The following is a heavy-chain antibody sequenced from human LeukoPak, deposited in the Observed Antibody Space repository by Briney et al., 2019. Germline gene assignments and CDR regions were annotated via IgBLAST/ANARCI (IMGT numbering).Heavy chain of an antibody. D-gene: IGHD6-19*01. Sequence: SETLSLTCAVYGGSFSGYYWSWIRQPPGKGLEWIGEINHSGSTNYNPSLKSRVTISVDTSKNQFSLKLSSVTAADTAVYYCARGGIRQSGFDPWGQGTLVTVSS. CDR1: GGSFSGYY. CDR3: ARGGIRQSGFDP. J-gene: IGHJ5*02. V-gene: IGHV4-34*01. CDR2: INHSGST.